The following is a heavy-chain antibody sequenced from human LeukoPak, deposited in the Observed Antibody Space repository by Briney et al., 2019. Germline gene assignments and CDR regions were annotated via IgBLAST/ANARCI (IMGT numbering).Heavy chain of an antibody. V-gene: IGHV3-74*01. CDR2: IYNDGSST. CDR3: ARVRGGSGRSYAADAFDI. CDR1: GFTFSHYW. Sequence: PGGSLRLSCAASGFTFSHYWMHWVRQAPGKGLVRVSRIYNDGSSTSYADSVKGRFTISRDNAKSTLYLQMNSLRAEDTAVHYCARVRGGSGRSYAADAFDIWGQGTMVTVSS. D-gene: IGHD1-26*01. J-gene: IGHJ3*02.